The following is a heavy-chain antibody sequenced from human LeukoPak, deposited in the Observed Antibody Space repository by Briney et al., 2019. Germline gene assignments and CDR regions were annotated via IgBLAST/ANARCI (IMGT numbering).Heavy chain of an antibody. CDR2: INDSGST. D-gene: IGHD2-15*01. Sequence: SETMSLTCAAYGGSLSRYYWSWIRQPPGKGLEWIGEINDSGSTNYNPSLKSRVAISVDPSKNQLSLKLSSMTAADTAVYFCARSPGGGFVLVVGASRLFDYWGQGTLVSVSS. CDR1: GGSLSRYY. V-gene: IGHV4-34*01. CDR3: ARSPGGGFVLVVGASRLFDY. J-gene: IGHJ4*02.